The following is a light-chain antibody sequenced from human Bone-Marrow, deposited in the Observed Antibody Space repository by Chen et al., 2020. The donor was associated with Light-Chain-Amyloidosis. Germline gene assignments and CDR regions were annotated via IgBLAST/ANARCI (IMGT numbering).Light chain of an antibody. CDR1: SSNIGTGYD. J-gene: IGLJ3*02. Sequence: QSVLTPPPSVSGAPGQRVTISCTGSSSNIGTGYDVNWYQQVPGTAPKLLIYGNTNRPSGVPDRFSGSKSGTSASLAITGLQAEDEAYYYCQSYDSSLSGSVFGGGTKLTVL. CDR3: QSYDSSLSGSV. V-gene: IGLV1-40*01. CDR2: GNT.